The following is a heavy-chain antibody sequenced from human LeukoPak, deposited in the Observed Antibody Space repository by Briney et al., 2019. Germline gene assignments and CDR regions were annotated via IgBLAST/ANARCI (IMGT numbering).Heavy chain of an antibody. CDR3: ARDYLLWFGDLSPDDGFDI. CDR1: GFTFSSYG. D-gene: IGHD3-10*01. V-gene: IGHV3-30*19. Sequence: QTGGSLRLSCAASGFTFSSYGMHWVRQAPGKGLEWVAVISSDGNNEYYADSVRGRFTISRDLSKNTLYQQMNSLRAEDTALYYCARDYLLWFGDLSPDDGFDIWGQGTMITVSS. J-gene: IGHJ3*02. CDR2: ISSDGNNE.